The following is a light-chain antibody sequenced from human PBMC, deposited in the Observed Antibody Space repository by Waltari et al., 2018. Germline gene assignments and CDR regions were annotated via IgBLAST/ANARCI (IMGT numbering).Light chain of an antibody. CDR3: MQGTHWPYT. Sequence: EVVMTQSPLSLPVTLGQPASLSCKSRQSLVHSDGNTHLNWFQQRPGQSPRRLFYRVSSRESGVPDRFSGSGSGTDFTLKISRVEAEDVGVYYCMQGTHWPYTFGQGTRLDIK. V-gene: IGKV2-30*02. J-gene: IGKJ2*01. CDR1: QSLVHSDGNTH. CDR2: RVS.